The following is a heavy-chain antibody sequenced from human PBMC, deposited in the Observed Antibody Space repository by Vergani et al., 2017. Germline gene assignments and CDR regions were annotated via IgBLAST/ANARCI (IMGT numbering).Heavy chain of an antibody. CDR1: GGSFSGYY. D-gene: IGHD5-24*01. V-gene: IGHV4-34*01. CDR3: ARGQGRWLHSVGY. J-gene: IGHJ4*02. CDR2: INHSGST. Sequence: QVQLQQWGAGLLKPSETLSLTCAVYGGSFSGYYWSWIRQPPGKGLEWIGEINHSGSTNYNPSLKSRVTRSVDTSKNQFSLKLSSVTAADTAVYYCARGQGRWLHSVGYWGQGTLVTVSS.